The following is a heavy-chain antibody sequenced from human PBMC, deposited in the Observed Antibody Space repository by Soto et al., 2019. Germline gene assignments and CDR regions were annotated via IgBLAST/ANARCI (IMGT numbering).Heavy chain of an antibody. D-gene: IGHD3-9*01. CDR2: IWYDGSNK. CDR3: ARDILPDPYRLDY. CDR1: GFTFSSYG. J-gene: IGHJ4*02. Sequence: GGSLRLSCAASGFTFSSYGMHWVRQAPGKGLEWVAVIWYDGSNKYYADSVKGRFTISRDNSKNTLYLQMNSLRAEDTAVYYCARDILPDPYRLDYWGQGTLVTVSS. V-gene: IGHV3-33*01.